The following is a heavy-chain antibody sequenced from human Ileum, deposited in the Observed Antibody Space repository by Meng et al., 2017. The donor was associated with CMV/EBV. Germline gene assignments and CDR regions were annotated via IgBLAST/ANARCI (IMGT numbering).Heavy chain of an antibody. V-gene: IGHV3-15*02. CDR3: TTDGQTDY. CDR1: GFTFTKAW. D-gene: IGHD3/OR15-3a*01. J-gene: IGHJ4*02. Sequence: EVQVVESGVALVKRGESLRLSCEVSGFTFTKAWMIWVRQAPGKGLEWVGRIKSEADGQTTEYGTAVKGRFTISRDDSKNTLYLQMDSLKIEDTAVYYCTTDGQTDYWGQGTLVTVSS. CDR2: IKSEADGQTT.